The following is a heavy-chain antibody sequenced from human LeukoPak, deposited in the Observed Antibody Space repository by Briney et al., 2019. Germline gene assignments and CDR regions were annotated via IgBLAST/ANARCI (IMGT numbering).Heavy chain of an antibody. CDR3: ARWVNSMDV. CDR2: ISSNGGST. V-gene: IGHV3-64*01. Sequence: GGSLRLSCAASGFTLSSYGMRWVRQAPGKGLEYVSAISSNGGSTYYANSVKGRFTISRDNSKNTLYLQMGSLRAEDMAVYYCARWVNSMDVWGKGTTVTVSS. CDR1: GFTLSSYG. J-gene: IGHJ6*04. D-gene: IGHD4-23*01.